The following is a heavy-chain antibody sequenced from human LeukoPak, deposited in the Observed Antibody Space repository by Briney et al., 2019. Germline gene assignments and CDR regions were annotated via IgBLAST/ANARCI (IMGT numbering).Heavy chain of an antibody. Sequence: ASVKVPCKAFGYTFTSYGISWVRQAPGQGLEWRGWISAYSGNTNYAQKLQGRVTMTTDTSTSTAYMELRSLRSDDTAVYYCARDWYCSGGSCYSLIYNYYYGMDVWGQGTTVTVSS. V-gene: IGHV1-18*01. J-gene: IGHJ6*02. CDR1: GYTFTSYG. CDR2: ISAYSGNT. CDR3: ARDWYCSGGSCYSLIYNYYYGMDV. D-gene: IGHD2-15*01.